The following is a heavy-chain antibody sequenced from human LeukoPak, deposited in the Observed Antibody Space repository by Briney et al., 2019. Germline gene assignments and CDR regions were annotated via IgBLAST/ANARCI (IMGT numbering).Heavy chain of an antibody. CDR1: GFTFSHYS. D-gene: IGHD2-21*01. CDR2: ISSSSSYI. Sequence: GGSLRLSCAVSGFTFSHYSMTWVRQAPGKGLEWVSSISSSSSYIYYADSVKGRFTISRDNAKNSLYLQMNSLRAEDTAVYYCARFAKTYSGFDYWAREPWSPSPQ. V-gene: IGHV3-21*04. J-gene: IGHJ4*02. CDR3: ARFAKTYSGFDY.